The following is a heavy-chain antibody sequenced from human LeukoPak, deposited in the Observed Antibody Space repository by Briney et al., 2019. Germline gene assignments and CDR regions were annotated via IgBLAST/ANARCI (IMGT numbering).Heavy chain of an antibody. Sequence: SETLSLTCVVSGASISSSDWWSWVRQSPGKGLEWIGDIHYTGTTKYNPSLKSRVTISIDTSKNQFSLELSSVTATDTAVYCATNRAGTYDRPFDIWGQGTMVTVSS. V-gene: IGHV4-4*02. CDR3: ATNRAGTYDRPFDI. CDR1: GASISSSDW. D-gene: IGHD1-26*01. CDR2: IHYTGTT. J-gene: IGHJ3*02.